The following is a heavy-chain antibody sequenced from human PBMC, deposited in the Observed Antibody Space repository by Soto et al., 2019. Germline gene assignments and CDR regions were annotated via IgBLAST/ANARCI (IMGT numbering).Heavy chain of an antibody. D-gene: IGHD4-17*01. J-gene: IGHJ6*04. CDR3: ARAPTDGDSYYYYYYGMDV. Sequence: SETLSLTCTVSGGSISSGDYYWSWIRQPPGKGLEWIGYIYYSGSTYYNPSLKSRVTISVDTSKNQFSLKLSSVTAADTAVYYCARAPTDGDSYYYYYYGMDVWGKGTTVTVAT. CDR1: GGSISSGDYY. CDR2: IYYSGST. V-gene: IGHV4-30-4*01.